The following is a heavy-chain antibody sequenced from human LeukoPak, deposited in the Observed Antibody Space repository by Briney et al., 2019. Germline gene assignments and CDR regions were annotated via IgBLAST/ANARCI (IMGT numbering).Heavy chain of an antibody. CDR3: ASLGQRCSGGSCYSGYYYYMDV. V-gene: IGHV4-34*01. Sequence: PSETLSLTCAVYGGSFSGYYWSWIRQPPGKGLEWIGEINHSGSTNYNPSPKSRVTISVDTSKNQFSLKLSSVTAADTAVYYCASLGQRCSGGSCYSGYYYYMDVWGKGTTVTVSS. D-gene: IGHD2-15*01. CDR2: INHSGST. J-gene: IGHJ6*03. CDR1: GGSFSGYY.